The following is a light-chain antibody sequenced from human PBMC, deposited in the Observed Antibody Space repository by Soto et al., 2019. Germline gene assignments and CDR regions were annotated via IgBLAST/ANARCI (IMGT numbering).Light chain of an antibody. CDR2: GAS. CDR3: QQYGTSPRT. CDR1: QGVSGTY. Sequence: EIVFTQSPRTLSFSPGERATLSFRASQGVSGTYLAWYQHRPGQAPRLLIYGASSRATGIPDRFSGSGSGTDFTLTISRLEPEDFAVYYCQQYGTSPRTFGQGTKVDIK. J-gene: IGKJ1*01. V-gene: IGKV3-20*01.